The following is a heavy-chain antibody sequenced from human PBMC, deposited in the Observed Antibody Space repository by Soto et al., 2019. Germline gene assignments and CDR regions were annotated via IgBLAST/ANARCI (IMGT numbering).Heavy chain of an antibody. V-gene: IGHV4-34*01. CDR1: GGSFSGYY. CDR2: INHSGST. Sequence: SETLSLTCAVYGGSFSGYYWSWIRQPPGKGLEWIGEINHSGSTNYNPSLKSRVTISVDTSKNQFSLKLSSVTAADTAVYYCARGFGDIVVVPAASQTYYYYGMDVWGQGTTVTVS. D-gene: IGHD2-2*01. CDR3: ARGFGDIVVVPAASQTYYYYGMDV. J-gene: IGHJ6*02.